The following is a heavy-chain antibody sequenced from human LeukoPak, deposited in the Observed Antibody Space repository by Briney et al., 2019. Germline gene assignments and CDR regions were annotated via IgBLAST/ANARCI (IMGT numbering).Heavy chain of an antibody. CDR1: GFTFSSYG. CDR3: ARDLGGTDRGVFDY. Sequence: GRSLRLSCAASGFTFSSYGMHWVRQAPGKGLEWVAVIWYDGSNKYYADSVKGRFTISRDNSKNTLYPQMNSLRAEDTAVYYCARDLGGTDRGVFDYWGQGTLVTVSS. J-gene: IGHJ4*02. D-gene: IGHD3-16*01. CDR2: IWYDGSNK. V-gene: IGHV3-33*01.